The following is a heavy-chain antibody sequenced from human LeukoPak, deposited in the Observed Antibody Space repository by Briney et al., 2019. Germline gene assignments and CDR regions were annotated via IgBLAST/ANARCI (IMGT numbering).Heavy chain of an antibody. CDR3: ARVFLRDSSGWYYFDY. J-gene: IGHJ4*02. CDR2: INQSGST. V-gene: IGHV4-34*01. Sequence: PSETLSLTCAVYGGSFSGYYWRWIRQPPGKGLEWIGEINQSGSTNCNPSIKSRVTISVDTSKIQFSLKLSSVTAEDTAVYYCARVFLRDSSGWYYFDYWGQGTLVTVSS. CDR1: GGSFSGYY. D-gene: IGHD6-19*01.